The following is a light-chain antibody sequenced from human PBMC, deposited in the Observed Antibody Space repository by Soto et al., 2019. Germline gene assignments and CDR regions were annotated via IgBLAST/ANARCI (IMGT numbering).Light chain of an antibody. CDR1: QFVSSC. CDR3: QQYNKWPLIT. V-gene: IGKV1-5*01. Sequence: DIQMTQSPSTLSASVGDRVTITCRASQFVSSCLDWYQQKPGKVPNLLIFDVSILASGVPSRFSGSGSGTEFTLTISSLQSEDFALYYCQQYNKWPLITFGQGTRLEVK. CDR2: DVS. J-gene: IGKJ5*01.